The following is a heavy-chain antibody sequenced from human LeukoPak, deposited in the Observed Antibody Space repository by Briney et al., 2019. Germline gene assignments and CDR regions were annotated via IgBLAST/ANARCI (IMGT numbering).Heavy chain of an antibody. J-gene: IGHJ4*02. CDR1: GFTVSGIY. V-gene: IGHV3-53*01. D-gene: IGHD6-6*01. Sequence: PGGSLRLSCAASGFTVSGIYMSWVRQAPGKGLEWVSVTYSGGNTYYADSVKGRFTISSDSSKNTLYLQMNSLRAEDTAVYYCARASYSSIAGYYFDYWGQGTLVTVSS. CDR3: ARASYSSIAGYYFDY. CDR2: TYSGGNT.